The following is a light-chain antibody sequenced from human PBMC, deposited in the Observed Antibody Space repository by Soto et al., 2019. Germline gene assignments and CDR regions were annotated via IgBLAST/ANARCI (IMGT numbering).Light chain of an antibody. V-gene: IGKV4-1*01. CDR3: QQYYSIPKT. J-gene: IGKJ1*01. Sequence: DMVMTQSPASLAVSLGERATINCKSSQSVLYDSNNKNYLAWYQQKPGQPPKPLIYWASTRESGVPDRFSGTGSGTDFTLTISSLQAEDVAVYYCQQYYSIPKTFGQGTKVDNK. CDR2: WAS. CDR1: QSVLYDSNNKNY.